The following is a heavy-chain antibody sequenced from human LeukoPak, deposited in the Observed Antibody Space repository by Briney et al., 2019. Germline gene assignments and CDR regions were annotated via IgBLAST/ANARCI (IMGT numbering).Heavy chain of an antibody. CDR2: MAQDGSEK. CDR3: ARIGSAAFTDY. V-gene: IGHV3-7*05. Sequence: GGSLRLSCAASGFTFTSYWMRWVRQAPGKGLEWVATMAQDGSEKYYVDSVKGRFTISRDNAKNSLYLQMNSLRVEDTAVYYCARIGSAAFTDYWGQGTLVTVSS. J-gene: IGHJ4*02. CDR1: GFTFTSYW. D-gene: IGHD3-3*02.